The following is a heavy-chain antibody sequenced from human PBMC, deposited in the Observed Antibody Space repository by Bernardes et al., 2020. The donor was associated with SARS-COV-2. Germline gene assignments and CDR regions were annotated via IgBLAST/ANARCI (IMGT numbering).Heavy chain of an antibody. V-gene: IGHV4-39*01. D-gene: IGHD3-3*01. CDR1: GGSISSSSYY. CDR2: IYYSGST. J-gene: IGHJ4*02. Sequence: SETLSLTCTVSGGSISSSSYYWGWIRQPPGKGLEWIGSIYYSGSTYYNPSLKSRVTISVDTSKNQFSLKLSSVTAADTAVYYCARQSQKAVTIFGVVIGGYYFDYWGQGTLVTVSS. CDR3: ARQSQKAVTIFGVVIGGYYFDY.